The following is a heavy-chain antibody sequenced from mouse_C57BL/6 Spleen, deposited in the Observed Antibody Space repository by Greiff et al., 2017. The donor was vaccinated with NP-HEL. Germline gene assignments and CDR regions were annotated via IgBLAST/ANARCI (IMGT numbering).Heavy chain of an antibody. V-gene: IGHV14-3*02. Sequence: EVQLQQSGAELVKSGASVKLSCTASGLNIKDTYLHWLKQWPEPGLEWIGRIDPPNGNTKYAPQFQGRATLTADPSSNTADLQLSSLTSEDAAVYYCARRARKWGQGTTLTVAS. CDR3: ARRARK. CDR1: GLNIKDTY. CDR2: IDPPNGNT. J-gene: IGHJ2*01. D-gene: IGHD3-3*01.